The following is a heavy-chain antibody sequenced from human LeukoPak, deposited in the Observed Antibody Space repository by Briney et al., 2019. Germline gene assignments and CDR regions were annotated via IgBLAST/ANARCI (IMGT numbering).Heavy chain of an antibody. Sequence: GGSLRLSCAASGFTFSRYSMHWVRQAPGKGLEWVALISYDGSNKYYADSVKGRFTISRDNSKNTLYLQMNSLRAEDTAVYYCARDGGYDFWSGYYQDYWGQGTLVTVSS. D-gene: IGHD3-3*01. V-gene: IGHV3-30*04. CDR1: GFTFSRYS. J-gene: IGHJ4*02. CDR3: ARDGGYDFWSGYYQDY. CDR2: ISYDGSNK.